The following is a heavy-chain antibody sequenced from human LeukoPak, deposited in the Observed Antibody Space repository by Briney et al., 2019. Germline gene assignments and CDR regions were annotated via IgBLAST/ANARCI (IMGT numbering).Heavy chain of an antibody. V-gene: IGHV3-21*06. CDR3: AREPPAQYSAYDGRGY. CDR2: ISSSSNYI. CDR1: GFTFSSYS. Sequence: GRSLRLSCAASGFTFSSYSINWVRQAPGKGLEWVSSISSSSNYIYYAESVKGRFTISRDNAKNTLYLQMNSLRAEDTAVYYCAREPPAQYSAYDGRGYWGQGTLVTVSS. D-gene: IGHD5-12*01. J-gene: IGHJ4*02.